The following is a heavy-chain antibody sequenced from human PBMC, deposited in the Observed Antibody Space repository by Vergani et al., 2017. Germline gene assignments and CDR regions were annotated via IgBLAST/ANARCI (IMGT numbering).Heavy chain of an antibody. D-gene: IGHD6-19*01. CDR3: AYGSSGSPFDI. V-gene: IGHV1-18*04. J-gene: IGHJ3*02. Sequence: VQLLESGGGLVQPGGSLRLSCAASGFTFTSYGISWVRQAPGQGLEWMGWISAYNGNTNYAQKLQGRVTMTTDTSTSTAYMELRSLRSDDTAVYYCAYGSSGSPFDIWGQGTMVTVSS. CDR1: GFTFTSYG. CDR2: ISAYNGNT.